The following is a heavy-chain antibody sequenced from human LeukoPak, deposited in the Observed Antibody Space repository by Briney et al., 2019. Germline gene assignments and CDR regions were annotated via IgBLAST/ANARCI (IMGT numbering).Heavy chain of an antibody. D-gene: IGHD3-10*01. CDR3: AREGYYGSGSPPSLYFDY. CDR1: GFIVSSSY. Sequence: PGGSLRLSCTASGFIVSSSYMSWVRQAPGKGLEWVAVTSSDLNVKLYADSVKGRFTISRDNSRSTLYLQMNSLRPEDTAIYYCAREGYYGSGSPPSLYFDYWGQGTLVTVSS. J-gene: IGHJ4*02. V-gene: IGHV3-30-3*01. CDR2: TSSDLNVK.